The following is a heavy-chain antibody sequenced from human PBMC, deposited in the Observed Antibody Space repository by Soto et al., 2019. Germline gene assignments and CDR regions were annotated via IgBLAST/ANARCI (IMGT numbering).Heavy chain of an antibody. CDR1: GYTFSTYG. CDR2: ISAYNHYT. D-gene: IGHD1-26*01. CDR3: ARVGPSREVPYPFEY. J-gene: IGHJ4*02. V-gene: IGHV1-18*01. Sequence: QVDLVQSGPEVRKPGASVNVSCKASGYTFSTYGISWVRQAPGQGLEWMGWISAYNHYTNYAQKFQGRVTMTTDTSTNTAYMELRSLRSGDTAMYFCARVGPSREVPYPFEYWGQGTLVTVPS.